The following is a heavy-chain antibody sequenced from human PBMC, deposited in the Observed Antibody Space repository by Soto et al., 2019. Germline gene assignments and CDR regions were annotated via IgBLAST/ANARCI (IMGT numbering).Heavy chain of an antibody. J-gene: IGHJ5*02. D-gene: IGHD3-22*01. CDR2: IRYGRSTI. CDR3: AREGDSSGWYNWFDP. CDR1: GFTFSSYA. Sequence: GGSLRLSCAASGFTFSSYAMHWVRQAPGKGLEWVSVIRYGRSTIYYADSVKGRFTISRDNAKNSLYLQMNSLRAEDTAVYYCAREGDSSGWYNWFDPWGQGTLVTVSS. V-gene: IGHV3-48*01.